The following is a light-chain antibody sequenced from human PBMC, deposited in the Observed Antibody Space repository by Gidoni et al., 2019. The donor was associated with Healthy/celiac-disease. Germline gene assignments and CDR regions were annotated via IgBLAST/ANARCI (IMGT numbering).Light chain of an antibody. CDR3: QQRSNWPS. J-gene: IGKJ4*01. Sequence: DIVLTQSPATLSLSPGESATLSCSASQSVSSYLAWYQQKPGQAPRLLIYDASNRATGIPARFSGSGSGKDFTLTISSLEPEDFAVYYCQQRSNWPSFGGGTKVEIK. CDR1: QSVSSY. V-gene: IGKV3-11*01. CDR2: DAS.